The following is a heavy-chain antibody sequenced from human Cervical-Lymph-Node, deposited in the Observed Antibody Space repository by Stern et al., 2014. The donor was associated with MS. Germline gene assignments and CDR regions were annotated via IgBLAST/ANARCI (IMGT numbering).Heavy chain of an antibody. J-gene: IGHJ6*02. CDR1: GGSIISNIYN. CDR2: IYHTGST. CDR3: ARQVSATLYYYGMDV. V-gene: IGHV4-39*01. Sequence: QVKLQESGPGLAKPSETLSLTCTVSGGSIISNIYNWNWIRQPPGKELEWIGGIYHTGSTYYKPSLESRVALSIDTSKNQFSLNLNSVTPADTAVYYCARQVSATLYYYGMDVWGQGTTVIVSS. D-gene: IGHD3-22*01.